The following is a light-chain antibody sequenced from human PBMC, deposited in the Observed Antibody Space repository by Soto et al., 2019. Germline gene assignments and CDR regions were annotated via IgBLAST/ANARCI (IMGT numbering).Light chain of an antibody. Sequence: QSVLTQPRSVSGSPGQSVTISCTGTSSDVGGYSYVSWYQQHPGKAPKVMIYDVSKRPSGVPDRFSGSKSGNTASLTISGLQAEDEADYHCCSYAGSYTFVFGSGTKLTVL. J-gene: IGLJ1*01. CDR2: DVS. CDR1: SSDVGGYSY. CDR3: CSYAGSYTFV. V-gene: IGLV2-11*01.